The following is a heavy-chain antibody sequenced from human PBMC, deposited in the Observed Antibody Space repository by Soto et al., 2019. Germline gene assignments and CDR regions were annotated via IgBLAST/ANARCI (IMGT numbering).Heavy chain of an antibody. CDR3: ARGIGYYFDS. Sequence: SETLSLTCTVSGGSISSSSYFWGWIRQPPGKGLEWIGNIHYRGVTHYNASLKSRVTISVDTSKNQFSLKLSSVTAADSAVYSCARGIGYYFDSWGQGTLVTVSS. CDR1: GGSISSSSYF. V-gene: IGHV4-39*01. CDR2: IHYRGVT. D-gene: IGHD5-12*01. J-gene: IGHJ4*02.